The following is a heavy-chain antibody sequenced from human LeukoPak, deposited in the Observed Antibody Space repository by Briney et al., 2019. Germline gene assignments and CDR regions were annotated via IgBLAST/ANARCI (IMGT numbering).Heavy chain of an antibody. CDR1: GGSISSYY. J-gene: IGHJ4*02. CDR3: ARLRNSSGWYFRTYYFDY. D-gene: IGHD6-19*01. Sequence: PSETLSLTCTVSGGSISSYYWSWIRQPPGKGLEWIGYIYYSGSTNYNPSLKSRVTISVDTSKNQFSLKLSSVTAADTAVYYCARLRNSSGWYFRTYYFDYWGQGTLVTVSS. V-gene: IGHV4-59*12. CDR2: IYYSGST.